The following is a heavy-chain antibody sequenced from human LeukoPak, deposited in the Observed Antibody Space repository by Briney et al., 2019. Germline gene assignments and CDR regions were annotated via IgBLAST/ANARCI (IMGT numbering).Heavy chain of an antibody. V-gene: IGHV4-39*01. D-gene: IGHD3-16*01. CDR3: ATTPDHTFGGDR. CDR1: GGSISSSSYY. CDR2: IYYSGST. J-gene: IGHJ4*02. Sequence: ASETLSLTCTVSGGSISSSSYYWGWIRQPPGKGLEWIGSIYYSGSTYYNPSLKSRVTISVDTSKNQFSLKLSSVTAADTAVYYCATTPDHTFGGDRWGQGTLVTVSS.